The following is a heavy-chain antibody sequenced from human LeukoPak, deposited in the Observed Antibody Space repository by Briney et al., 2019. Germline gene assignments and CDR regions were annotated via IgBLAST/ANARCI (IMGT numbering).Heavy chain of an antibody. J-gene: IGHJ3*02. Sequence: GASVKVSCKTSGYTFTGYYMHWVRQAPGHGLEWMGWINPNSGGTNYAQKFQGRVTMTRDTSISTAYMELSRLRSDVTAVYYCARDGGGYCSSTSCYSNDAFDIWGQGTMVTVSS. CDR2: INPNSGGT. CDR1: GYTFTGYY. V-gene: IGHV1-2*02. D-gene: IGHD2-2*01. CDR3: ARDGGGYCSSTSCYSNDAFDI.